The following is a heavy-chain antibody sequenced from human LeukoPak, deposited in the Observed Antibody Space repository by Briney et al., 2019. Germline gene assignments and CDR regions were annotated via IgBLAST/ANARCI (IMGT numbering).Heavy chain of an antibody. J-gene: IGHJ4*02. V-gene: IGHV1-2*02. CDR2: INPNSGGT. CDR1: GYTFTGYY. CDR3: ARATSGYYDYFAY. Sequence: ASVKVSCQASGYTFTGYYMHWVRQAPGQGREWMGWINPNSGGTNYAQKFQGRVTMTRDTSISTAYMELSRLRSDDTAVYYCARATSGYYDYFAYWGQGTLVTVSS. D-gene: IGHD3-22*01.